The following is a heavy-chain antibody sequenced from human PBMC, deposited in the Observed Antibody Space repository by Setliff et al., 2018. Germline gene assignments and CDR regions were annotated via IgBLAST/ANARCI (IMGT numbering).Heavy chain of an antibody. J-gene: IGHJ6*02. CDR1: GQSFSDYY. CDR2: IYHSGST. D-gene: IGHD2-2*02. V-gene: IGHV4-34*01. Sequence: PSETLSLTCAIYGQSFSDYYWSWVRQPPGKGLGWIGEIYHSGSTNYNPSLKSRVTISVXXXXXXXXXXXXXXXXXXXXXXXXXXXXXXXXSPTCYSSYFYYYGMDVWGQGXXVTVSS. CDR3: XXXXXXXXSPTCYSSYFYYYGMDV.